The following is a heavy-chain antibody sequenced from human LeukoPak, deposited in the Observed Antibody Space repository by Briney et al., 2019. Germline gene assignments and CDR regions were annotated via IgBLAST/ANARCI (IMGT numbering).Heavy chain of an antibody. Sequence: PGGSLRLSCAASGFTFSDYSMNWVRQAPGKGLEWVSYIGSNISAMYYADSVRGRFTISRDNAKNSLYLQMNSLRAEDTAVYYCARERFDYDSSGYYYVRWFDPWGQGTLVTVSS. V-gene: IGHV3-48*04. D-gene: IGHD3-22*01. J-gene: IGHJ5*02. CDR2: IGSNISAM. CDR3: ARERFDYDSSGYYYVRWFDP. CDR1: GFTFSDYS.